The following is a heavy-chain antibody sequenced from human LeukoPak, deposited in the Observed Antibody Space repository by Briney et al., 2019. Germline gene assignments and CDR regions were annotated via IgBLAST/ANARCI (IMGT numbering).Heavy chain of an antibody. V-gene: IGHV4-34*01. Sequence: SESLSLTCAVYDGSFTGYYWSWVRQPPGKGLEWIGDINHNRVTNYSPSLKSRATISLETSKNQFSMKLDSITAADPEVYYCRRGDDVEYYDYDWGKDGYTHVFDIWGRGTMVIVSS. CDR1: DGSFTGYY. CDR2: INHNRVT. J-gene: IGHJ3*02. CDR3: RRGDDVEYYDYDWGKDGYTHVFDI. D-gene: IGHD3-16*01.